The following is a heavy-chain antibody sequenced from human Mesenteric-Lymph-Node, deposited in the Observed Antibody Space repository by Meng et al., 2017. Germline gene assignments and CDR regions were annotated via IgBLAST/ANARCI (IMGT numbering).Heavy chain of an antibody. CDR2: IHNSGNS. V-gene: IGHV4-38-2*01. Sequence: SETLSPTCGVSRYSISSGYYWGWIRQPPGKGLEWIGSIHNSGNSNYNPSLKSRVTISVDTSKNQFSLTLYSVTASDTAVYYCARSPTLSTVADNFYFDSWSQGSLVTVSS. D-gene: IGHD4-23*01. J-gene: IGHJ4*02. CDR1: RYSISSGYY. CDR3: ARSPTLSTVADNFYFDS.